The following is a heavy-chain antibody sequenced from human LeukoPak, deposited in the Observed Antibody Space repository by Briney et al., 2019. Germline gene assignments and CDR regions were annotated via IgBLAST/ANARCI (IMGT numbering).Heavy chain of an antibody. CDR1: GLTFSTSG. CDR2: IGPTGSDR. Sequence: PGGSLRLSCTASGLTFSTSGFNWLRQAPEKGLEWVASIGPTGSDRYHADSIKGRFTISRDNANNFLYLQMNSLRSEDTAVYYCATETNGRHYDYWGQGTLLTVSS. V-gene: IGHV3-21*06. J-gene: IGHJ4*02. D-gene: IGHD1-14*01. CDR3: ATETNGRHYDY.